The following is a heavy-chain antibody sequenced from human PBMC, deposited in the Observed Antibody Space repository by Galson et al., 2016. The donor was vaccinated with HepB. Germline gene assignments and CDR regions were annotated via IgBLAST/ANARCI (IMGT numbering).Heavy chain of an antibody. V-gene: IGHV4-39*01. CDR3: ARHLKIQLWLRGNWFDP. Sequence: ETLSLTCTVSGGSISSSSYYWGWIRQPPGRGLEWIGSIYYSGSTYYNPSLKSRVTLSVDTSKNQFSLKLSSVTAADTAVYYCARHLKIQLWLRGNWFDPWGQGTLVTVSS. CDR1: GGSISSSSYY. J-gene: IGHJ5*02. D-gene: IGHD5-18*01. CDR2: IYYSGST.